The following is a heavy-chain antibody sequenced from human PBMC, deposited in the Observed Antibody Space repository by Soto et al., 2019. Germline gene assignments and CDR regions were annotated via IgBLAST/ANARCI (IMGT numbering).Heavy chain of an antibody. J-gene: IGHJ6*03. Sequence: KPGGSLRLSCAASGFTFSSYSMNWVRQAPGKGLEWVSSISSSSSYIYYADSVKGRFTTSRDNAKNSLYLQMSSLRAEDTAVYYCARDGAYQLMRYYYYYYMDVWGKGTTVTVSS. D-gene: IGHD2-2*01. V-gene: IGHV3-21*01. CDR2: ISSSSSYI. CDR1: GFTFSSYS. CDR3: ARDGAYQLMRYYYYYYMDV.